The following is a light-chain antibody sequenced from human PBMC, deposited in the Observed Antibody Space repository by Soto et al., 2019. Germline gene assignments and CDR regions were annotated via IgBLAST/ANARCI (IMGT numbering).Light chain of an antibody. CDR1: QSVSSR. J-gene: IGKJ1*01. CDR2: GAS. CDR3: QQYGSPTWT. V-gene: IGKV3-20*01. Sequence: EIVLTQSPGTLSLSPGERATLSCRASQSVSSRLAWYQQRPGQAPRLLISGASSRATGIPDRFSGSGSGTDFTLTISRLEPEDFAVYYCQQYGSPTWTFGQGTKGDIK.